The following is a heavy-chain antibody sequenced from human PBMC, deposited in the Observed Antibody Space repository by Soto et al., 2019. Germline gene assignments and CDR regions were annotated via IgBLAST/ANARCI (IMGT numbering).Heavy chain of an antibody. V-gene: IGHV3-30-3*01. J-gene: IGHJ4*02. CDR1: GFTFSSYA. Sequence: PGGSLRLSCAASGFTFSSYAMHWVRQAPGKGLEWVAVISYDGSNKYYADSVKGRFTISRDNSKNTLYLQMNSLRAEDTAVYYCARETLIRPVDTAMGPFDYWGQGTLVTVSS. CDR2: ISYDGSNK. CDR3: ARETLIRPVDTAMGPFDY. D-gene: IGHD5-18*01.